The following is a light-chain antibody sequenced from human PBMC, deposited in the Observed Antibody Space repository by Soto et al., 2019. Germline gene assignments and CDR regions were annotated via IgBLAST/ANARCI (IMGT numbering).Light chain of an antibody. V-gene: IGKV1-5*03. CDR3: QQYSGPWT. J-gene: IGKJ1*01. CDR2: ESS. CDR1: QNINNW. Sequence: DIQMTQSPSTLSASVGDRVTINCRASQNINNWLAWYQQNPGKAPKLLIYESSNLEGGVPSRFSGSGSGTDFTLTISSLQPDDFATYFCQQYSGPWTFGQGTKVDIK.